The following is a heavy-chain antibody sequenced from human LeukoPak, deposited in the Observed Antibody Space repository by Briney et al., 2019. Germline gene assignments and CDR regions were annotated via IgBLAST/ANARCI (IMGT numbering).Heavy chain of an antibody. D-gene: IGHD6-19*01. J-gene: IGHJ4*02. CDR1: GYTFTSYD. V-gene: IGHV7-4-1*02. CDR2: INTNTGNP. CDR3: ARSHSDWYVNTAGH. Sequence: GASVKVSCKASGYTFTSYDINWVRQATGQGLEWMGWINTNTGNPTYAQGFTGRFVFSLDTSVSTAYLQISSLKAEDTAVYYCARSHSDWYVNTAGHWGQGTLVTVSS.